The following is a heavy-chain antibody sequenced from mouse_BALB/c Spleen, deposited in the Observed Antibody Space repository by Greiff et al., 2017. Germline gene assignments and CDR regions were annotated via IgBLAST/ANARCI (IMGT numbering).Heavy chain of an antibody. CDR3: ARSYDYSFDY. J-gene: IGHJ2*01. Sequence: EVQLQESGGGLVQPGGSRKLSCAASGFTFSSFGMHWVRQAPEKGLEWVAYISSGSSTIYYADTVKGRFTISRDNPKNTLFLQMTSLRSEDTAMYYCARSYDYSFDYWGQGTTLTVSS. CDR2: ISSGSSTI. V-gene: IGHV5-17*02. CDR1: GFTFSSFG. D-gene: IGHD2-4*01.